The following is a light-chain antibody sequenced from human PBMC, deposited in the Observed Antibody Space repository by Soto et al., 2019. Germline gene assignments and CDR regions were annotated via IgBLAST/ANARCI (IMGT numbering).Light chain of an antibody. CDR2: STN. Sequence: QTVVTQEPSFSVSPGGTVTLTCGLSSGSVSTNYYPSWYQQTPGQAPRTLIYSTNTRSSGVPDRFSGSILGNKAALTITWAQADDESDYYCVLYMGSGIWVFGGGTQLTVL. V-gene: IGLV8-61*01. CDR1: SGSVSTNYY. CDR3: VLYMGSGIWV. J-gene: IGLJ3*02.